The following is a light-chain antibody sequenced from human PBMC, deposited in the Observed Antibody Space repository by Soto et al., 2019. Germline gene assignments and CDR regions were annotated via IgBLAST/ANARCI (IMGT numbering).Light chain of an antibody. CDR2: GAS. V-gene: IGKV3-20*01. CDR3: QQYGSSPLFT. J-gene: IGKJ3*01. CDR1: QSVSSSS. Sequence: EIGLTQSPGTLSLSPGERATLSCRASQSVSSSSLAWYQQKPGQAPRLLIYGASSMATGIPDRFSGSGSGTDFTLTISRLEPEDFAVYYCQQYGSSPLFTFGPGTKVDIK.